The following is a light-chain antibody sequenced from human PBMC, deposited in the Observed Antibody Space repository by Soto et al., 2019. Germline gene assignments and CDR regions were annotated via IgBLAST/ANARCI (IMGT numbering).Light chain of an antibody. V-gene: IGKV3-11*01. CDR2: DAS. Sequence: EIVMTQSPATLSLSPGERATLSCRASQSVRSYLAWYQQKPGQSPRLLIYDASNRAPGIPARFSGSGTGTDFTLTISSLEPEDFAVYYCQQRMNWPLTFGEGTRLEI. CDR3: QQRMNWPLT. J-gene: IGKJ5*01. CDR1: QSVRSY.